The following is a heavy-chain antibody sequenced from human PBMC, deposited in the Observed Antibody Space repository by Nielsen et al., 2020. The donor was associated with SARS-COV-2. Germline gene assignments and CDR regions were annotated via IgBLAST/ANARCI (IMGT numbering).Heavy chain of an antibody. J-gene: IGHJ4*02. V-gene: IGHV3-48*01. D-gene: IGHD3-22*01. Sequence: WIRQPPGKGLEWVSYISSSSSTIYYADSVKGRFTISRDNAKNSLYLQMNSLRAEDTAVYYCARGGIVVVPHVDYWGQGTLVTVSS. CDR2: ISSSSSTI. CDR3: ARGGIVVVPHVDY.